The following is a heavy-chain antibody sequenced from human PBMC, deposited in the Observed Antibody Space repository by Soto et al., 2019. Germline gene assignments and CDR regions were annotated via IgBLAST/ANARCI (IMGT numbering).Heavy chain of an antibody. Sequence: GGSLRLSCAASGFTFSSYSMNWVRQAPGKGLEWVSSISSSSSYIYYADSVKGRFTISRDNAKNSLYLQMNSLRAEDTAVYYCARDQVTTVTTVYYYGMDVWGQGTKVTVSS. V-gene: IGHV3-21*01. CDR3: ARDQVTTVTTVYYYGMDV. CDR1: GFTFSSYS. J-gene: IGHJ6*02. CDR2: ISSSSSYI. D-gene: IGHD4-17*01.